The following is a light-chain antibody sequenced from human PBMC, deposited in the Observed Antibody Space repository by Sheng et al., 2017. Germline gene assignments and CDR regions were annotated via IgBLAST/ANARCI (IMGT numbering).Light chain of an antibody. CDR1: QSISSSY. J-gene: IGKJ2*01. V-gene: IGKV3D-15*01. Sequence: EIVLTQSPGTLSLSPGQRATLSCRASQSISSSYLAWYQQKPGQAPRLLIYDASNRATGIPARFSGSGSGTEFTLTISSLQSEDFAVYYCQHYNNWPYTFGQGTKLEIK. CDR2: DAS. CDR3: QHYNNWPYT.